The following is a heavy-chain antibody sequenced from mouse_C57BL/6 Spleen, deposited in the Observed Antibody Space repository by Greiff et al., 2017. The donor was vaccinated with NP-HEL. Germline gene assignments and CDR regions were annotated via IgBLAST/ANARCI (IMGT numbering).Heavy chain of an antibody. CDR3: ARSLIYYYGSSPYWYFDV. D-gene: IGHD1-1*01. V-gene: IGHV1-80*01. J-gene: IGHJ1*03. Sequence: VQLQQSGAELVKPGASVKISCKASGYAFSSYWMNWVKQRPGKGLEWIGQISPGDGDTNYNGKFQGKATLTADKSSSTAYMQLSSLTSEDSAVYFCARSLIYYYGSSPYWYFDVWGTGTTVTVSS. CDR2: ISPGDGDT. CDR1: GYAFSSYW.